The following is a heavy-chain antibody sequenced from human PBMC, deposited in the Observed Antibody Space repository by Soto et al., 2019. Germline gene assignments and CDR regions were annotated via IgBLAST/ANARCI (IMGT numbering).Heavy chain of an antibody. CDR2: INHSGST. V-gene: IGHV4-34*01. CDR3: AGGHQELHGSGSYYNDSCDP. Sequence: PSETLSLTCAVYGGSFSGYYWSWIRRPPGKGLEWIGEINHSGSTNYNPSLKSRVTISVDTSKNQFSLKLSSVTAADTAVYYCAGGHQELHGSGSYYNDSCDPLGQGT. J-gene: IGHJ5*01. CDR1: GGSFSGYY. D-gene: IGHD3-10*01.